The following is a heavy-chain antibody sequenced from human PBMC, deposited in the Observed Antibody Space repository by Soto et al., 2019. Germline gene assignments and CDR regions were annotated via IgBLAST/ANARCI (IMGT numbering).Heavy chain of an antibody. CDR3: ARDLGVPAAIDY. D-gene: IGHD2-2*01. Sequence: TLSLTCTVSGGSISSGDYYWSWIRQPPGKGLEWIVYIYYSGSTYYNPSLKSRVTISVDTSKNQFSLKLSSVTAADTAVYYCARDLGVPAAIDYWGQGTLVTVSS. V-gene: IGHV4-30-4*01. CDR2: IYYSGST. CDR1: GGSISSGDYY. J-gene: IGHJ4*02.